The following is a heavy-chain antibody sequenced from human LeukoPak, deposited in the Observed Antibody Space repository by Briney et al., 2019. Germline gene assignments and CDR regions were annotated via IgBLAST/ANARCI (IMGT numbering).Heavy chain of an antibody. D-gene: IGHD3-10*01. V-gene: IGHV4-38-2*01. J-gene: IGHJ4*02. Sequence: PSETLSLTCGVSGYSIRSGYYWGWIRQPPGKGLEGIGSIYHSGSTYYNPSLKSRVTISVDTSKNQFSLKLRSVTAADTAVYYCAGWFGELLSLLTYWGQGALVTVSS. CDR1: GYSIRSGYY. CDR3: AGWFGELLSLLTY. CDR2: IYHSGST.